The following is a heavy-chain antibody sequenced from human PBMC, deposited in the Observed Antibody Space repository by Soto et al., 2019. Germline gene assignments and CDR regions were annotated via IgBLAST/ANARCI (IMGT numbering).Heavy chain of an antibody. D-gene: IGHD1-26*01. V-gene: IGHV1-69*01. CDR3: ARTGLAGATKNYYYGMDV. CDR2: IIPIFGTA. J-gene: IGHJ6*02. Sequence: QVQLVQSGAEVKKPGSSVKVSCKASGGTFSSYAISWVRQAPGQGLEWMGGIIPIFGTANYAQKFQGRVTITADESTSTAYMGLSSLRSEDTAVYYCARTGLAGATKNYYYGMDVWGQGTTVTVSS. CDR1: GGTFSSYA.